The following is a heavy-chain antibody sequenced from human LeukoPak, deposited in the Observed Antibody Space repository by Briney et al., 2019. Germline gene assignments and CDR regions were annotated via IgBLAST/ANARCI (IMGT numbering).Heavy chain of an antibody. CDR3: ARGAWTAYYFDY. CDR1: GFTFDDYG. Sequence: PGGSLRLSCAASGFTFDDYGMSWIRQAPGKGLGWVSYISSSGSTIYYADSVRGRFTISRDNAKNTVYLEMNSLTDEDTAVYFCARGAWTAYYFDYWGQGTVVTVSS. J-gene: IGHJ4*02. V-gene: IGHV3-11*04. CDR2: ISSSGSTI. D-gene: IGHD3/OR15-3a*01.